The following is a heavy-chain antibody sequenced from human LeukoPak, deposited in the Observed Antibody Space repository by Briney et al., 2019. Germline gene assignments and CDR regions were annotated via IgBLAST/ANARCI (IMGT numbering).Heavy chain of an antibody. Sequence: GRSLRLSCAASGFTFSSHWMSRVRQAPGKGLEWVANIKHDGGENYYVDSVKGRFTISRDNAKRSLYLQMHSLRAEDTAVYYCARELTGSSWYYYNYGMDVWGQGTTVTVSS. J-gene: IGHJ6*02. CDR1: GFTFSSHW. V-gene: IGHV3-7*01. CDR2: IKHDGGEN. D-gene: IGHD6-13*01. CDR3: ARELTGSSWYYYNYGMDV.